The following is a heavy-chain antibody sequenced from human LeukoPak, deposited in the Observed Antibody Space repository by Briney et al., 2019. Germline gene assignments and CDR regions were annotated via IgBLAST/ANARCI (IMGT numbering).Heavy chain of an antibody. D-gene: IGHD5-18*01. Sequence: SETLSLTCTVSGGSISSSSYYWGWIRQPPGKGLEWIGSIYYSGSTYYNPSLKSRVTISVDTSKNQFSLKLSSVTAADTAVYYCARRVGYGFDPWGQGTLVTVSS. CDR3: ARRVGYGFDP. CDR1: GGSISSSSYY. J-gene: IGHJ5*02. V-gene: IGHV4-39*01. CDR2: IYYSGST.